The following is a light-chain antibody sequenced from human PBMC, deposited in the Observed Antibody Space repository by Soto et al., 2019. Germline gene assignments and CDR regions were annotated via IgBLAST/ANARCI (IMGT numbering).Light chain of an antibody. CDR3: QQANSFPRP. CDR2: AAS. Sequence: DIQMTQSPSSVSASVGDRVTITCRASQDISVWLAWYQQKPGKAPKLLIYAASNLQTGVPSRFSGSGSGTEFTLTISSLQPEDFATYYCQQANSFPRPFGPATKADIK. V-gene: IGKV1D-12*01. CDR1: QDISVW. J-gene: IGKJ3*01.